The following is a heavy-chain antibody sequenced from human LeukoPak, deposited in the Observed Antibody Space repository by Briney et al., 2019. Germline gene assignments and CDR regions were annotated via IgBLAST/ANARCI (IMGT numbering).Heavy chain of an antibody. Sequence: SETLSLTCTVSGGSISSGDYYWSWIRQPPGKGLEWIGYIYYSGSTYYNPSLKSRVTISVDTSKNQFSLKLSSVTAADTAVYYCAGVRFLEWSRHYYFDYWGQGTLVTVSS. CDR3: AGVRFLEWSRHYYFDY. V-gene: IGHV4-30-4*08. CDR2: IYYSGST. J-gene: IGHJ4*02. D-gene: IGHD3-3*01. CDR1: GGSISSGDYY.